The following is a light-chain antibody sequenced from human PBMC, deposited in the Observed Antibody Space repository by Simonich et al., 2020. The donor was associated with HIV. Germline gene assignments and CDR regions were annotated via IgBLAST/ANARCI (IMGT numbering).Light chain of an antibody. CDR1: QSISSY. Sequence: DIQMTQSPSSLSASVGDRVTITCRASQSISSYFNCYQQKPGKAPKLLIYAASSLQSGVPSRFSGSGSGTDFTLTISSLQPEDFATYYCQQSFSAPRTFGPGTKVEIK. J-gene: IGKJ1*01. CDR3: QQSFSAPRT. V-gene: IGKV1-39*01. CDR2: AAS.